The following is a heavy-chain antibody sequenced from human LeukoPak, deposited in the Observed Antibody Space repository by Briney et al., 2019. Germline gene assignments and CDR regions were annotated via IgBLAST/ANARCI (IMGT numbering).Heavy chain of an antibody. CDR2: INTKSGNP. J-gene: IGHJ4*02. CDR1: GYIHTNYA. D-gene: IGHD5-24*01. V-gene: IGHV7-4-1*02. CDR3: ARKMATISFSIDY. Sequence: ASVTVSCKGSGYIHTNYAMDWVRQRPAKGLEGVGGINTKSGNPTYAQGFTGRFVVSLDTSVSTAYLQISSLKAEDTAVYYCARKMATISFSIDYWGQGTLVTVSS.